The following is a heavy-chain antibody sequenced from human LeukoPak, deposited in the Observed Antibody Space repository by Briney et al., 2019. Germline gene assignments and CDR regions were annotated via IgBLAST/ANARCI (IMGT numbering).Heavy chain of an antibody. V-gene: IGHV3-53*01. CDR1: GFTVSSNY. D-gene: IGHD3-10*01. CDR2: IYSGGST. CDR3: ARVSPGFGEPYFDY. J-gene: IGHJ4*02. Sequence: QAGGSLRLSCAASGFTVSSNYMSWARQAPGKGLEWVSVIYSGGSTYYADSVKGRFTISRDNSKNTLYLQMNSLRAEDTAVYYCARVSPGFGEPYFDYWGQGTLVTVSS.